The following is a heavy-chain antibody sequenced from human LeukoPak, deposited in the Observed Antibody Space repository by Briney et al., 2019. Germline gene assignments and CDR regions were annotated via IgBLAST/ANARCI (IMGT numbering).Heavy chain of an antibody. Sequence: ASVKVSCKASGYTFTGYYMHWVRQAPGQGLEWMGWINPNSGDTNYAQKFQGRVTMTRDTSISTAYMELSRLRSGDTAVYYCARGPSESYYYYGMDVSGQGATVTVSS. D-gene: IGHD2/OR15-2a*01. CDR3: ARGPSESYYYYGMDV. J-gene: IGHJ6*02. CDR2: INPNSGDT. V-gene: IGHV1-2*02. CDR1: GYTFTGYY.